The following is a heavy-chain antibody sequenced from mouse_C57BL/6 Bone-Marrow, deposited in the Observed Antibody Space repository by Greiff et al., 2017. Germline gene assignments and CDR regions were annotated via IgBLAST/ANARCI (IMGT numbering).Heavy chain of an antibody. CDR1: GFTFSSYT. CDR2: ISGGGGNT. J-gene: IGHJ4*01. D-gene: IGHD1-1*01. Sequence: EVKVVESGGGLVKPGGSLKLSCAASGFTFSSYTMSWVRQTPEKRLEWVATISGGGGNTYYPDSVKGRFTISRDNAKNTLYLQMSSLRSEDTALYYCARQGYYGSSYGKDYAMDYWGQGTSVTVSS. CDR3: ARQGYYGSSYGKDYAMDY. V-gene: IGHV5-9*01.